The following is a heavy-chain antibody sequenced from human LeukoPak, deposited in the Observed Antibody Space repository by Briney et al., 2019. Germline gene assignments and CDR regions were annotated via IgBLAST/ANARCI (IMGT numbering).Heavy chain of an antibody. CDR1: GFTFHDYA. CDR2: ISWNGATI. J-gene: IGHJ4*02. D-gene: IGHD6-6*01. CDR3: AKGPTYSSSSLFDY. V-gene: IGHV3-9*03. Sequence: PGRSLRLSCAASGFTFHDYAMHCVRQAPGTGVEWVSGISWNGATIDYADSVKGRFTISRDNAKNSLYLQMNSLRPEDMALYYCAKGPTYSSSSLFDYWGQGILVAVSS.